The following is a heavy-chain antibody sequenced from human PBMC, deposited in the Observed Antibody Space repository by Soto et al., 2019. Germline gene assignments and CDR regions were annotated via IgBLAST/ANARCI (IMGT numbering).Heavy chain of an antibody. CDR3: AKDRAVADYYYYYGMDV. J-gene: IGHJ6*02. D-gene: IGHD6-19*01. V-gene: IGHV3-23*01. Sequence: EVQLLESGGGLVQPGGSLRLSCAGSGFTFGSYAMTWVRQAPGKGLEWVSAMSGSGRSTYYADSVKGRFTISRDNSKNTLYLQMNRLRAEDTAVYHCAKDRAVADYYYYYGMDVWGQGTTVTVSS. CDR2: MSGSGRST. CDR1: GFTFGSYA.